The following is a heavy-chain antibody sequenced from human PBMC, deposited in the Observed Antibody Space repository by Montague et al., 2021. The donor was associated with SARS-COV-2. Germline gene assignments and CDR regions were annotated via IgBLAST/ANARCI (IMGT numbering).Heavy chain of an antibody. Sequence: SLRLSCAASGFTFSSYAMHWVRQAPGKGLVWVSVISYDGSNKYYADSVKGRFTISRDNSKNTLYLQMNSLRAEDTAVYYCANYGSGCYQDYWGQGTLVTVSS. CDR3: ANYGSGCYQDY. CDR1: GFTFSSYA. D-gene: IGHD3-10*01. J-gene: IGHJ4*02. V-gene: IGHV3-30*04. CDR2: ISYDGSNK.